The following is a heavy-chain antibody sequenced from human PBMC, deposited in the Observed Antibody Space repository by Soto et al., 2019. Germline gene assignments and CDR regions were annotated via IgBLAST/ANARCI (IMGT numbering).Heavy chain of an antibody. CDR2: IYTSGST. CDR1: GGSISSYY. J-gene: IGHJ1*01. CDR3: ARDTYYYDSSGYYFAEYFQH. V-gene: IGHV4-4*07. Sequence: TSETLSLTCTVSGGSISSYYWSWIRQPAGKGLEWIGRIYTSGSTNYNPSLKSRVTMSVDTSKNQFSLKLSSVTAADTAVYYCARDTYYYDSSGYYFAEYFQHWGQGTLVTVS. D-gene: IGHD3-22*01.